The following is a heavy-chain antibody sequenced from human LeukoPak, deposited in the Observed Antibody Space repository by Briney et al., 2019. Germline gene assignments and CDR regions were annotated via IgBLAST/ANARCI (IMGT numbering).Heavy chain of an antibody. Sequence: GGSLRLSCAASGFIFSNHAFHWVRQAPGKGLEWVAVVSYDGSNKYYADSVKGRFTISRDNAKNSLYLQMNSLRAEDTAVYYCARFVGLSSITTPGWFDPWGQGTLVTVSS. CDR3: ARFVGLSSITTPGWFDP. CDR2: VSYDGSNK. J-gene: IGHJ5*02. CDR1: GFIFSNHA. V-gene: IGHV3-30-3*01. D-gene: IGHD1-1*01.